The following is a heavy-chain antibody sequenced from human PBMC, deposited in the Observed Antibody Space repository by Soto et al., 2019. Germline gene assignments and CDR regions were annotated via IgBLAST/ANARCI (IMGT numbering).Heavy chain of an antibody. D-gene: IGHD3-9*01. J-gene: IGHJ5*02. Sequence: ASVKVSCKASGYTFTSYYMHWVRQAPGQGLEWMGIINPSGGSTSYAQKFQGRVTMTRDTSTSTVYMELSSLRSEDTAVYYCARDKQLTGYPTSSSADNWFDPWGQGTLVTVSS. CDR3: ARDKQLTGYPTSSSADNWFDP. V-gene: IGHV1-46*01. CDR1: GYTFTSYY. CDR2: INPSGGST.